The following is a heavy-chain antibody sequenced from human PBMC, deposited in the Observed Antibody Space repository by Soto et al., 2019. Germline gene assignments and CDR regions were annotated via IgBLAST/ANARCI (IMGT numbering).Heavy chain of an antibody. CDR3: ARWWSGSRQGFDP. CDR2: NYYSGSS. V-gene: IGHV4-31*01. CDR1: GGSISSGYYY. J-gene: IGHJ5*02. D-gene: IGHD3-3*01. Sequence: QVQLQESGPGLVKPSQTLSLTCTVSGGSISSGYYYWSWIRQHPGKGLEWIGHNYYSGSSYYNPSLKRPVTFSVDTSKHQFSLQLSSVTAADTAVYYCARWWSGSRQGFDPWGQGTLVTVSS.